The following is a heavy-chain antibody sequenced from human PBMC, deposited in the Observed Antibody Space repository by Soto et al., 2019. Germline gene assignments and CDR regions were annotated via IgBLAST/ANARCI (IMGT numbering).Heavy chain of an antibody. CDR2: IWYDGSNK. CDR3: ARDLRYSRSWATPTLFGY. Sequence: GSLRLSCAASGFTFSSYGMHWVRQAPGKGLEWVAVIWYDGSNKYYADSVKGRFTISRDNSKNTLYLQMNSLRAEDTAVYYCARDLRYSRSWATPTLFGYWGQGNLVTVSS. V-gene: IGHV3-33*01. CDR1: GFTFSSYG. D-gene: IGHD6-13*01. J-gene: IGHJ4*02.